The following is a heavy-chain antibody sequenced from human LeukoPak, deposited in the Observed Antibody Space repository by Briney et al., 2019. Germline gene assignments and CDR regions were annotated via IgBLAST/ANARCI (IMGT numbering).Heavy chain of an antibody. J-gene: IGHJ3*02. D-gene: IGHD6-19*01. Sequence: SETLSLTCTVSNGSISSYYWSWIRQPPGKGLEWIGYIYNSGSTNYNPSLKSRVTISVDTSRNQFSLRLSSVTAADTAVYYCARDPYSSGLDALDIWGQGTMVTVSS. CDR3: ARDPYSSGLDALDI. V-gene: IGHV4-59*01. CDR1: NGSISSYY. CDR2: IYNSGST.